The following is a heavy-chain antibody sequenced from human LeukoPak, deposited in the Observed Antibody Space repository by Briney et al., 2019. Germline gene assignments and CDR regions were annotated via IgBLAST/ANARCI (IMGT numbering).Heavy chain of an antibody. V-gene: IGHV1-18*01. Sequence: ASVKVSCKASGGTFSSYAISWVRQAPGQGLEWMGWISAYNGNTNYAQKLQGRVTMTTDTSTSTAYMELRSLRSDDTAVYYCARDRNYYGSGRNAYYYYYMDVWGKGTTVTVSS. CDR1: GGTFSSYA. D-gene: IGHD3-10*01. CDR3: ARDRNYYGSGRNAYYYYYMDV. CDR2: ISAYNGNT. J-gene: IGHJ6*03.